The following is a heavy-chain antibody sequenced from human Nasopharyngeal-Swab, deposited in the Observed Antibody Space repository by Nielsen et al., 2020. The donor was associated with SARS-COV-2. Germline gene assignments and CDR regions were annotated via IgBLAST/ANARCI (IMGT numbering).Heavy chain of an antibody. J-gene: IGHJ3*01. V-gene: IGHV4-59*01. CDR3: ARSSRVDF. CDR1: GGSISTYY. CDR2: ISYSGST. Sequence: SETLSLTCTVSGGSISTYYWSWIRQSPGTGLESIGCISYSGSTNYNPSLQSRVAISVDTSKNHLSLRLTSVTAADSAVYYCARSSRVDFWGQGTVVTVSS.